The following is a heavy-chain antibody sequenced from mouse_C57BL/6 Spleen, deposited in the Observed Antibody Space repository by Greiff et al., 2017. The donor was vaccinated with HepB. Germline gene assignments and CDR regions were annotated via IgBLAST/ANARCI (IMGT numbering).Heavy chain of an antibody. V-gene: IGHV1-42*01. D-gene: IGHD1-1*01. CDR3: ARENYGSSSTLFFDY. Sequence: EVQLQQSGPELVKPGASVKISCKASGYSFTGYYMNWVKQSPEKSLEWIGEINPSTGGTTYNQKFKAKATLTVDKSSSTAYMQLKSLTSEDSAVYYCARENYGSSSTLFFDYWGQGTTLTVSS. CDR1: GYSFTGYY. J-gene: IGHJ2*01. CDR2: INPSTGGT.